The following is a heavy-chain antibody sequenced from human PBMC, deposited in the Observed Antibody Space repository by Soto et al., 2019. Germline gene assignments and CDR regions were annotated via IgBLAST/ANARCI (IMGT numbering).Heavy chain of an antibody. CDR3: ARDRELAAISFWFDP. J-gene: IGHJ5*02. D-gene: IGHD2-2*01. Sequence: ASVKVSCKASGYTFTGYYMHWVRQAPGQGLEWMGWINPNSGGTNYAQKFQGWVTMTRDTSISTACMELSRLRSDDTAVYYCARDRELAAISFWFDPWGQGTLVTVLL. V-gene: IGHV1-2*04. CDR2: INPNSGGT. CDR1: GYTFTGYY.